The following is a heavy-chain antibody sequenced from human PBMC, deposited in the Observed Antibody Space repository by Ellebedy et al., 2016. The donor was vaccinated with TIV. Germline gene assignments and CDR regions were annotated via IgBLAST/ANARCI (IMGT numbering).Heavy chain of an antibody. CDR2: IYPGDSDT. Sequence: GESLKISCKGSGYNFPKYWIAWVRQMPGKGLEWMGNIYPGDSDTRYSPSFQGQVTFTADKSISTAYLQWSSLKASDTAMYYCARRDTDRGTDYWGQGTLITVSS. D-gene: IGHD5-18*01. V-gene: IGHV5-51*01. CDR3: ARRDTDRGTDY. CDR1: GYNFPKYW. J-gene: IGHJ4*02.